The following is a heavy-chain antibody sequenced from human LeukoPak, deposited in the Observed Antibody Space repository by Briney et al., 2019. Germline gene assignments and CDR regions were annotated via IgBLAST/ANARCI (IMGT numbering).Heavy chain of an antibody. Sequence: GGSLRLSCAASGFTFRSYAMSWVRQAPGKGLEWVLAISGSGTSTYYADSVKGRFTISRDNSKNTLYLQMNSLRAEDTAVYYCEGTYYYDSSDDYWGQGTLVTVSS. V-gene: IGHV3-23*01. J-gene: IGHJ4*02. CDR1: GFTFRSYA. CDR3: EGTYYYDSSDDY. D-gene: IGHD3-22*01. CDR2: ISGSGTST.